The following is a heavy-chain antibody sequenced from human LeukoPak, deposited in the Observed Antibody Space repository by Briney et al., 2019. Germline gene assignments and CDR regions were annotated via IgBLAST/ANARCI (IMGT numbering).Heavy chain of an antibody. CDR1: AFTLSTAC. V-gene: IGHV3-15*01. J-gene: IGHJ4*02. Sequence: GGSLRLSCAASAFTLSTACMSWVRQAPGKGLEWVGRIKSKTDCETTDYAARVRGRFTISRDYSKHTLYLQVNSLKTDYTAVYYCTTRNRVTGSLDYWGQGTLVTVSS. D-gene: IGHD2/OR15-2a*01. CDR3: TTRNRVTGSLDY. CDR2: IKSKTDCETT.